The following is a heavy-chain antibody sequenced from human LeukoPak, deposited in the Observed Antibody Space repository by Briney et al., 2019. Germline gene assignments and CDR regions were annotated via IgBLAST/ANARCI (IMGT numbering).Heavy chain of an antibody. J-gene: IGHJ4*02. Sequence: GGSLRLSCSASGFTLSGCAMHWVSQAPGKGLEYVSGISSSGGSTYYADSVRGRFTISRDNSKNTLYLQMSSLRAEDTAVYYCAAGKLYCGGDCYPFDFWGQGTLVTVSS. CDR3: AAGKLYCGGDCYPFDF. V-gene: IGHV3-64D*06. CDR1: GFTLSGCA. D-gene: IGHD2-21*02. CDR2: ISSSGGST.